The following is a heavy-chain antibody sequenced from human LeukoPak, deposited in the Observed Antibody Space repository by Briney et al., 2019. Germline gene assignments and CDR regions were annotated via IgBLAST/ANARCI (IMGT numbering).Heavy chain of an antibody. CDR3: ARTSGTLPIDY. CDR1: GYTFTTYG. J-gene: IGHJ4*02. CDR2: ISAYNGNT. Sequence: ASVKVSCKASGYTFTTYGISWVRQAPGQGLEWMGWISAYNGNTNYAQNLQGRVTMTRDTSISTAYMELSRLRSDDTAVYYCARTSGTLPIDYWGQGTLVTVSS. V-gene: IGHV1-18*01. D-gene: IGHD3-10*01.